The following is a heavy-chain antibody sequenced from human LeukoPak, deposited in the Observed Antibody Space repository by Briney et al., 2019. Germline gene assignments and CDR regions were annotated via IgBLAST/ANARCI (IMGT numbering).Heavy chain of an antibody. D-gene: IGHD4-11*01. Sequence: PGGSLRLSCAASGFTFSNYAMSWVRQAPGKGLEWVSVIYSGGSTYYADSVKGRFTISRDNSKNTLYLQMNSLRAEDTAVYYCAREGMTTASFDPWGQGTLVTVSS. J-gene: IGHJ5*02. CDR1: GFTFSNYA. V-gene: IGHV3-53*01. CDR3: AREGMTTASFDP. CDR2: IYSGGST.